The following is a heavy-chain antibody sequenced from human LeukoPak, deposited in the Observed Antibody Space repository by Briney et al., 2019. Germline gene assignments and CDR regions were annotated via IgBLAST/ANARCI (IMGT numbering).Heavy chain of an antibody. D-gene: IGHD3-16*02. J-gene: IGHJ4*02. CDR3: XXXXXXXXXXSYRLGNY. Sequence: PGGSLRLSCAASGFTFSSYAMSWVRQAPGKGLEWVSAISGSGGSTYYADSVKGRFTISRDNSKNTLYLQMNSLRAEDTAVYYXXXXXXXXXXXSYRLGNYWGQGTLVTVSS. CDR2: ISGSGGST. CDR1: GFTFSSYA. V-gene: IGHV3-23*01.